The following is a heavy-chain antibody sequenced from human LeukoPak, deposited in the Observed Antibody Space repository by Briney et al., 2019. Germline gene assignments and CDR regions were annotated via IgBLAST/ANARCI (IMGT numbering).Heavy chain of an antibody. Sequence: GGSLRLSCAASGLSFSDHWMTWVRHPPGKGLEWVATIKQDGTEKYYVNSVKGRFAISRDNAENSLYLQMNSLRAEDTAVYYCAKEEAYSGSYHDAFDIWGQGTMVTVSS. V-gene: IGHV3-7*03. CDR1: GLSFSDHW. CDR3: AKEEAYSGSYHDAFDI. D-gene: IGHD1-26*01. J-gene: IGHJ3*02. CDR2: IKQDGTEK.